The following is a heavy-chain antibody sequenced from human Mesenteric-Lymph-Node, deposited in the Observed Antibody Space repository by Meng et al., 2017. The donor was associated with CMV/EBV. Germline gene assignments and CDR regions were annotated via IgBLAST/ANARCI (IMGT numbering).Heavy chain of an antibody. CDR2: TYFRPKWYY. CDR3: ARVAAYCSGGSCYQNWFDP. Sequence: SSAWNWIRQSPSRGLEWLGRTYFRPKWYYDYAVSVKSRITINPDTSKNQFSLQLNSVTPEDTAVYYCARVAAYCSGGSCYQNWFDPWGQGTLVTVSS. J-gene: IGHJ5*02. CDR1: SSA. D-gene: IGHD2-15*01. V-gene: IGHV6-1*01.